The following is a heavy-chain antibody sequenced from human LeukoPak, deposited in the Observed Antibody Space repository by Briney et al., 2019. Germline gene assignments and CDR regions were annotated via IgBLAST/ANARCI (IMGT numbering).Heavy chain of an antibody. CDR1: GFTFGTFD. Sequence: GGSLRLSCAASGFTFGTFDMSWVRQAPGKGLEWVSTLSCIDSSCTEYYADSVKGRFTISRDNSKNTLFLQMSSVRVEDTAVYYCARITAHCFDHWGQGTLVTVSS. CDR3: ARITAHCFDH. D-gene: IGHD3-16*01. J-gene: IGHJ4*02. CDR2: LSCIDSSCTE. V-gene: IGHV3-23*01.